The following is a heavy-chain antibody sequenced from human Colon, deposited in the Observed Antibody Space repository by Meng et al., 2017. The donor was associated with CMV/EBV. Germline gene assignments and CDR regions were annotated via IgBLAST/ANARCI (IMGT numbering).Heavy chain of an antibody. CDR3: APSFGESPFDY. D-gene: IGHD3-10*01. CDR2: MKPNSGNT. V-gene: IGHV1-8*01. CDR1: GYTFTSYD. J-gene: IGHJ4*02. Sequence: VQLVRSGAGVKKPGASVKFSCKASGYTFTSYDINWVRQATGQGLEWMGWMKPNSGNTGYAQKFQGRVTMTRNTSISTSYMELSSLRSEDTAVYYCAPSFGESPFDYWGQGTLVTVSS.